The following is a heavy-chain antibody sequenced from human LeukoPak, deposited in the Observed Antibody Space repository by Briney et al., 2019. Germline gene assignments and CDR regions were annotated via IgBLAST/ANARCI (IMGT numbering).Heavy chain of an antibody. D-gene: IGHD4-11*01. V-gene: IGHV4-39*01. J-gene: IGHJ5*02. CDR3: ARHLAQSKGEGDNWFDP. Sequence: SETLSLTCTVSGGSISSSSYYWGWIRQPPGKGLEWIGSIYYSGSTYYNPSLKSRVTISVDTSKNQFSLKLSSVTAADTAVYYCARHLAQSKGEGDNWFDPWGQGTLVTVSS. CDR1: GGSISSSSYY. CDR2: IYYSGST.